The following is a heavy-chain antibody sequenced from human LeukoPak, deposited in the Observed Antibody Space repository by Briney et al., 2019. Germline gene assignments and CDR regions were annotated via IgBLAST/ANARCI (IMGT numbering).Heavy chain of an antibody. Sequence: GGSLRLSCAASGFTFSNAWMSWVRQAPGKGLEWVGRIKSKTDGGTTDYAAPVKGRFTISRDDSKNTLYLQMNSLKTEDTAVYYCTTEQTYYYDSSGYWSDAFDIWGQGTMVTVSS. V-gene: IGHV3-15*01. D-gene: IGHD3-22*01. J-gene: IGHJ3*02. CDR3: TTEQTYYYDSSGYWSDAFDI. CDR1: GFTFSNAW. CDR2: IKSKTDGGTT.